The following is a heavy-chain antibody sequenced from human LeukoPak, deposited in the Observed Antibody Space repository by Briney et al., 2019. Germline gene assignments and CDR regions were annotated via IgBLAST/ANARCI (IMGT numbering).Heavy chain of an antibody. Sequence: GGSLRLSCAASGFTFSSYAMSWVRHAPGKGLGWVSLINRRGHTFYADSVKGRFTISRDNSRNSVFLQMNSLRPEDTALYHCAKEVDCPSDCLFFHSWGQGTLVTVSS. CDR3: AKEVDCPSDCLFFHS. J-gene: IGHJ4*02. CDR2: INRRGHT. V-gene: IGHV3-43*02. D-gene: IGHD2-21*02. CDR1: GFTFSSYA.